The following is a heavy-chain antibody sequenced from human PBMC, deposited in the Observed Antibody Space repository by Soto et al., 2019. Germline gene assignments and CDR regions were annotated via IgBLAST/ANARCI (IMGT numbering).Heavy chain of an antibody. D-gene: IGHD4-4*01. CDR2: IIPIFGTA. Sequence: SVKVSCKASGGTFISYAISWVRQAPGQGLEWMGGIIPIFGTANYAQKFQGRVTITADESTSTAYMELSSLRSEDTAVYYCARGLVTPCCWFDPWGQGTLVTVSS. CDR3: ARGLVTPCCWFDP. V-gene: IGHV1-69*13. J-gene: IGHJ5*02. CDR1: GGTFISYA.